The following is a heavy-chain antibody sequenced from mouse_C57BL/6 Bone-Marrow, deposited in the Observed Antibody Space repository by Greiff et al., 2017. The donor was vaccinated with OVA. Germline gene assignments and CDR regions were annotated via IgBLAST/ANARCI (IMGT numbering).Heavy chain of an antibody. CDR2: IDPETGGT. CDR1: GYTFTDYE. Sequence: QVQLQQSGAELVRPGASVTLSCKASGYTFTDYEMHWVKQTPVHGLEWIGAIDPETGGTAYNQKFKGKAILTADKSSSTAYMELRSLTSEDSAVYYGTRPFITTVVDDWYFDVWGTGTTVTVSS. CDR3: TRPFITTVVDDWYFDV. D-gene: IGHD1-1*01. V-gene: IGHV1-15*01. J-gene: IGHJ1*03.